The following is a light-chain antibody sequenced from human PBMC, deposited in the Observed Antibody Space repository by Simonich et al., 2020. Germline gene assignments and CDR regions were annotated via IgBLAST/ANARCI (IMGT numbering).Light chain of an antibody. Sequence: DIQMTQSPSSLSASVGDRVTITCQASPAISNYLTWYQQKPGKAPKLLIYDASTMETGVPSRFMGSGSVTDFTFTISSLQPEDIATYYCQQYDNLPYTFGQGTKLEIK. CDR1: PAISNY. CDR3: QQYDNLPYT. CDR2: DAS. J-gene: IGKJ2*01. V-gene: IGKV1-33*01.